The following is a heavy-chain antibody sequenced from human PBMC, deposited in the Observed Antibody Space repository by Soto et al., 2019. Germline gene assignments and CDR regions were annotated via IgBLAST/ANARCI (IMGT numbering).Heavy chain of an antibody. CDR3: ARGLAAAGLFGFGP. CDR2: LFYSGST. J-gene: IGHJ5*02. V-gene: IGHV4-31*02. Sequence: SWIRQHPGKGLEWIGCLFYSGSTYYNPSLKSRVTISVDTSKNQFSLKLSSVTAADTAVYYCARGLAAAGLFGFGPWGQGTLVTVSS. D-gene: IGHD6-13*01.